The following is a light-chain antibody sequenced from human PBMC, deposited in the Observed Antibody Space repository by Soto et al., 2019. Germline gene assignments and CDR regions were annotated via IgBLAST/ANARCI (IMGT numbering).Light chain of an antibody. J-gene: IGLJ2*01. CDR2: EGS. CDR1: SSDVGSYNL. V-gene: IGLV2-23*01. Sequence: QSALTQPASVSGSPGQSITISCTGTSSDVGSYNLVSWYQQHPGKAPELLIYEGSKRPSGVSNRFSGYKSGSTASLTVSGLQAEDEADYYCSSYAGDTTSDVVFGGGTKLPVL. CDR3: SSYAGDTTSDVV.